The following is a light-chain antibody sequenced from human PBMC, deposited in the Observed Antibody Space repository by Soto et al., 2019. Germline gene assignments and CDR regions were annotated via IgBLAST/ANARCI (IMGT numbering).Light chain of an antibody. CDR3: QHFSTSPPWT. Sequence: EIVLTQSPGTLSLSPGERATLSCRASQSVSSDNLAWYQQKPGQAPRVLIYGTSSRANGIPDRFSGSGSGTDFTLTLSRLEPEDFAVYYCQHFSTSPPWTFGQGTKVEIK. V-gene: IGKV3-20*01. CDR2: GTS. J-gene: IGKJ1*01. CDR1: QSVSSDN.